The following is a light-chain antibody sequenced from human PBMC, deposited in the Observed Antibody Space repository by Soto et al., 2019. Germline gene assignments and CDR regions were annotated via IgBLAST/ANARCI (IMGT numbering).Light chain of an antibody. CDR2: DAS. CDR1: QTVSSN. V-gene: IGKV3-15*01. Sequence: EIVMTQSPATLSVSPGARAPLSCRASQTVSSNLAWYQQKPGQAPRLLIYDASTRATGIPVRFRGSGSGTEFTLTISSLQSEDSAVYYCHQYNNWLALTFGGGTKVDIK. J-gene: IGKJ4*01. CDR3: HQYNNWLALT.